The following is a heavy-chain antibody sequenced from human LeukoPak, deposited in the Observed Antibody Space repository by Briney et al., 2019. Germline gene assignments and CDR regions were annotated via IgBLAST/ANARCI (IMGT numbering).Heavy chain of an antibody. V-gene: IGHV4-30-2*01. Sequence: TLSLTCTVSGGSISSGGYYWSWIRQPPGKGLEWIGYIYHSGSTYYNPSLKSRVTISVDRSKNQFSLKLSSVTAADTAVYYCARDRGSSYYFDYWGQGTLVTVSS. J-gene: IGHJ4*02. CDR1: GGSISSGGYY. CDR3: ARDRGSSYYFDY. D-gene: IGHD6-6*01. CDR2: IYHSGST.